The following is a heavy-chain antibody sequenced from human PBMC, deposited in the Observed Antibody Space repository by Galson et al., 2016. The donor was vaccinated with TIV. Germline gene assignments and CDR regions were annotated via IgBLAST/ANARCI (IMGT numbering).Heavy chain of an antibody. D-gene: IGHD3-22*01. CDR3: ARGRGNYYDGSAYYFNY. CDR1: DGSFSSHY. Sequence: ETLSLTCAVYDGSFSSHYWTWIRQPPGKGLEWIGEVNRYGSTYYNPSLKSRVTISIDTSKNQFSLKLSSVTAADTAVYYCARGRGNYYDGSAYYFNYWGQGTLVTVSS. CDR2: VNRYGST. V-gene: IGHV4-34*01. J-gene: IGHJ4*02.